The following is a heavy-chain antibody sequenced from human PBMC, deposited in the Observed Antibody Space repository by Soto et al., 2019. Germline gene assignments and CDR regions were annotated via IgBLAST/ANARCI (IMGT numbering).Heavy chain of an antibody. D-gene: IGHD3-16*01. V-gene: IGHV3-23*01. CDR1: GFSFSNYA. CDR2: ISGSGRGSRP. Sequence: GGSLRLSCVESGFSFSNYAVAWVHQAPGKGLEWVSSISGSGRGSRPYYADSVQGRFTISRDHSKNIVSLQMDSLRVDDTAVYYCTRERSLVSFLFDYWGPGTLVTVSS. J-gene: IGHJ4*02. CDR3: TRERSLVSFLFDY.